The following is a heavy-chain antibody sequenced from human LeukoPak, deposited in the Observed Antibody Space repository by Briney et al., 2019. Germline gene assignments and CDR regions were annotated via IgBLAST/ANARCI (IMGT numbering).Heavy chain of an antibody. CDR3: GKTDIYFNPIDY. Sequence: PSETLSLTCAVSGVSISSSEWWIWVRQPPGRGLEWIGEIHRDGRTRYNPSPKSRVTMSMDYSKNQFSLTVSSVTAADTAIYYCGKTDIYFNPIDYWGPGSLVTVSS. CDR1: GVSISSSEW. J-gene: IGHJ4*02. CDR2: IHRDGRT. D-gene: IGHD3-9*01. V-gene: IGHV4-4*02.